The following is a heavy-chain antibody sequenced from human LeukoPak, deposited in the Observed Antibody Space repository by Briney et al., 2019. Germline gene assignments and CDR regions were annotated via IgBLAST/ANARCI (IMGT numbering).Heavy chain of an antibody. CDR3: ARAYYDYVWGSYRFDY. J-gene: IGHJ4*02. CDR1: GYTFTSYY. D-gene: IGHD3-16*02. Sequence: ASVKVSCKASGYTFTSYYMHWVRQAPGQGLEWMGIINPSGGSTSYAQKFQGRVTMTRDTSTSTVYMELSSLRSEDTAVYYCARAYYDYVWGSYRFDYWGQGTLVTVSS. CDR2: INPSGGST. V-gene: IGHV1-46*01.